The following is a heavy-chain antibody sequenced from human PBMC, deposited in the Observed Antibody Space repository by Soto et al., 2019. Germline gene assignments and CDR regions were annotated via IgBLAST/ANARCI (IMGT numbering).Heavy chain of an antibody. CDR2: ILHSGST. CDR1: GGSISSGIW. D-gene: IGHD5-18*01. CDR3: ARDHPHSYGVYYFDY. Sequence: PSETLSLTCVVSGGSISSGIWWSWVRQPPGKGLEWIGEILHSGSTNYNPSLKSRVTISIDTSKNQVSLKVNSVTAADTAVYYCARDHPHSYGVYYFDYWGQGTPVTVSS. V-gene: IGHV4-4*02. J-gene: IGHJ4*02.